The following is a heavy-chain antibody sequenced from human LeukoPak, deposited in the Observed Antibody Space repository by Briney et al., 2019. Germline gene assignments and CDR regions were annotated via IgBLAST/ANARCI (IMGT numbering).Heavy chain of an antibody. J-gene: IGHJ4*02. CDR3: ARHGSASGWYRSHFDY. CDR2: IYYSGST. V-gene: IGHV4-39*01. Sequence: SETLSLTCTVSGGSISSSSYYWGWMRQPQGKGLEWIVSIYYSGSTYYSPSPKSRVTMSVDTSKNQFSLKLSSVTAADTAVYYCARHGSASGWYRSHFDYWGQGTLVTVSS. CDR1: GGSISSSSYY. D-gene: IGHD6-19*01.